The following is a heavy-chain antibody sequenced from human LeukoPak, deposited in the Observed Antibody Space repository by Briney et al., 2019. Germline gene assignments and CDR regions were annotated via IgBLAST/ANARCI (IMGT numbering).Heavy chain of an antibody. CDR2: IGAYSDDT. CDR1: GYSFTNYG. D-gene: IGHD3-16*01. Sequence: GASVKVSCKASGYSFTNYGISWVRQAPGQGLEWMGWIGAYSDDTNYAQKLQGRVTMTRDRTTSTAYMELRSLTSDDTAVYYCARWNRGNYISDYFYAVDVWGQGTTVTVSS. V-gene: IGHV1-18*01. CDR3: ARWNRGNYISDYFYAVDV. J-gene: IGHJ6*02.